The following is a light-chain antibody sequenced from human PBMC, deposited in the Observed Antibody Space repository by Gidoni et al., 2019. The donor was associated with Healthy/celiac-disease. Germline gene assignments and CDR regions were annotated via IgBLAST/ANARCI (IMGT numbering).Light chain of an antibody. V-gene: IGKV1-39*01. CDR2: AAS. Sequence: DIQMTQSPSSLSASVGDRVTITCRSSQSISSYLHWYQQKPGKAPKLLIYAASSLQSGVPSRFSGSGAGTDFTRTISSLQPEDFATYYCQQSYSTPRTFGQGTKLES. CDR3: QQSYSTPRT. J-gene: IGKJ2*01. CDR1: QSISSY.